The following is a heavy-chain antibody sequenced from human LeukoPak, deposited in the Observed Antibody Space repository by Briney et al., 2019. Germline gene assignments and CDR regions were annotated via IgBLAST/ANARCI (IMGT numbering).Heavy chain of an antibody. D-gene: IGHD6-19*01. Sequence: ASVKVSCKASGYTFTSYGISWVRQAPGQGLEWMGWISAYNGNTNYAQKLQGRVTITADESTSTAYMELSSLRSEDTAVYYCARGRMAGTYVFDSWGQGTLVTVSS. CDR2: ISAYNGNT. CDR1: GYTFTSYG. J-gene: IGHJ4*02. V-gene: IGHV1-18*01. CDR3: ARGRMAGTYVFDS.